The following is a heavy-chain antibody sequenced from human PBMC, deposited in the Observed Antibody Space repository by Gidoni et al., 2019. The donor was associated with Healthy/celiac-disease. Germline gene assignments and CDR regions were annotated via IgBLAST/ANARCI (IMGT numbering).Heavy chain of an antibody. CDR1: GSTFTGSY. CDR3: ARVWNYESSGYYSWAFDY. J-gene: IGHJ4*02. D-gene: IGHD3-22*01. V-gene: IGHV1-2*02. Sequence: QVQLVQSGAEVKKPGASVNVSCKASGSTFTGSYMHWVRQAPGQGLEWMGWINPNSGGTNYEQKFQGRVTMTRDTSISTAYMELSRLRSDDTAVYYCARVWNYESSGYYSWAFDYWGQGTLVTVSS. CDR2: INPNSGGT.